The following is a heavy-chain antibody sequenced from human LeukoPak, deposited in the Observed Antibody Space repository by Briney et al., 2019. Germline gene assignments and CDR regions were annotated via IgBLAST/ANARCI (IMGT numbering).Heavy chain of an antibody. Sequence: ASVKVSCKASGYTFTSYYMHWVRQAPGQGLESKGIINPSGGSTSYAQKFQGRVTMTRDTSTSTVYMELSSLRSEDTAVYYCARALNDFWSGYYLDAFVIWGQGTMVTVSS. D-gene: IGHD3-3*01. V-gene: IGHV1-46*03. CDR2: INPSGGST. J-gene: IGHJ3*02. CDR1: GYTFTSYY. CDR3: ARALNDFWSGYYLDAFVI.